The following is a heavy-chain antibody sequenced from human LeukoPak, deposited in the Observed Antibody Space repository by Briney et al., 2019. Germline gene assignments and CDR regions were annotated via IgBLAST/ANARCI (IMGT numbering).Heavy chain of an antibody. CDR3: AKEHHAHSPRPAVSSGYYYGPHWFDP. CDR2: ISGSGGST. CDR1: GFTFSSYA. V-gene: IGHV3-23*01. D-gene: IGHD3-22*01. J-gene: IGHJ5*02. Sequence: GGSLRLSCAASGFTFSSYAMSWVRQAPGKGLEWVSAISGSGGSTYYADSVKGRFTISRDNSKNTLYLQMNSLRAEDTAVYYCAKEHHAHSPRPAVSSGYYYGPHWFDPWGQGTLVTVSS.